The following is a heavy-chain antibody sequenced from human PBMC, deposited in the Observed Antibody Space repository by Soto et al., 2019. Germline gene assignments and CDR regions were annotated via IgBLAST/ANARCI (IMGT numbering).Heavy chain of an antibody. J-gene: IGHJ5*02. Sequence: SQTLSRTCAISGDSVSSNSAAWNWIRQSPSRGLEWLGRTYYRSKWYTDYALSVKSRITINPDTSKNQFSLHLNSVTPEDTAVYYCAFVHGSDIGGCFDPWGQGTLVTVSS. CDR1: GDSVSSNSAA. D-gene: IGHD3-10*01. CDR3: AFVHGSDIGGCFDP. V-gene: IGHV6-1*01. CDR2: TYYRSKWYT.